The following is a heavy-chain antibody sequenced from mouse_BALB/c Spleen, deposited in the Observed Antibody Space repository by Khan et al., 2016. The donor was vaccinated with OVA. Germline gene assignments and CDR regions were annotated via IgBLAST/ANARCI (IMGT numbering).Heavy chain of an antibody. V-gene: IGHV1-9*01. D-gene: IGHD2-1*01. Sequence: QVQLQQPGAELMKPGASVKISCKATGYTFSSYWIEWVKQRPGHGLEWIGEILPGSGSTNYNEKFKGKATFTADTSSKQAYMQLNSLTSEDSAVYYCTRTGNYRDYFDYWGQGTTLTVSS. CDR2: ILPGSGST. CDR3: TRTGNYRDYFDY. J-gene: IGHJ2*01. CDR1: GYTFSSYW.